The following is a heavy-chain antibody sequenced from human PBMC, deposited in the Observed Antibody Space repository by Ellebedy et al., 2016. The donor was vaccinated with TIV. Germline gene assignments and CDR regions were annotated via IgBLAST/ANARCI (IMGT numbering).Heavy chain of an antibody. CDR3: ASDGWDWYYDRRYSYYGMDV. D-gene: IGHD3-3*01. Sequence: GESLKISCAASGFTFNRYKMNWVCQAPGMGLVWVLYLNSSGTSTNYADSVKGRFTISRDNAKNSLYLQMNSLRAEDTAMYYCASDGWDWYYDRRYSYYGMDVWGQGTTLTVSS. J-gene: IGHJ6*02. CDR2: LNSSGTST. V-gene: IGHV3-48*03. CDR1: GFTFNRYK.